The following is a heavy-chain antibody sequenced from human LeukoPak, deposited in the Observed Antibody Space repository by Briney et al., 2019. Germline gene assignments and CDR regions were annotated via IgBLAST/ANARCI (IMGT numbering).Heavy chain of an antibody. CDR2: INPNSGGT. CDR3: ARGPHWDPHFDY. V-gene: IGHV1-2*02. J-gene: IGHJ4*02. Sequence: ASVKVSCKASGYTFTGHYMHWVRQAPGQGLEWMGWINPNSGGTKYAQKFQGRVTMTRDTSISTAYMELSRLRSDDTAVYYCARGPHWDPHFDYWGQGTLVTVSS. CDR1: GYTFTGHY. D-gene: IGHD7-27*01.